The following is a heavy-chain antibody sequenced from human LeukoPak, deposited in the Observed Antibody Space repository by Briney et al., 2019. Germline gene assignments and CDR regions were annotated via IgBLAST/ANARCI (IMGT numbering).Heavy chain of an antibody. V-gene: IGHV3-43D*03. CDR2: ISWDGGSS. CDR3: AKDSVAVTGTGNIDY. Sequence: GGSLRLSCAASGFTFDDYAMRWVRQAPGKGLEWVSLISWDGGSSYYADSVKGRFTISRDNSKNSLYLQMNSLRAEDTALYYCAKDSVAVTGTGNIDYWGQGTLVTVSS. J-gene: IGHJ4*02. D-gene: IGHD6-19*01. CDR1: GFTFDDYA.